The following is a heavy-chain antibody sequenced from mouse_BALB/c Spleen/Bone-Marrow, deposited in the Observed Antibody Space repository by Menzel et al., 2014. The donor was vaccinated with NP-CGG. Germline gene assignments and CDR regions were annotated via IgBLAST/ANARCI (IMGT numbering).Heavy chain of an antibody. V-gene: IGHV3-4*02. Sequence: EVKLMESGLGLVKPSQTVSLTCTVTGYSITNGNHWRNWIRQVSGNKLEWMGYISSNGSTDSNSSLKCLISITRDTSKKQLFLQLNSVTMEDIATYYCARSFDYWDQGATPTVS. CDR2: ISSNGST. CDR3: ARSFDY. CDR1: GYSITNGNHW. J-gene: IGHJ2*01.